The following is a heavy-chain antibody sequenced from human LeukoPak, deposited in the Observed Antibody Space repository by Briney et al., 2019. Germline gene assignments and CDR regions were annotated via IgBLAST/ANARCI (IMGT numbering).Heavy chain of an antibody. CDR1: GFTFLSYG. V-gene: IGHV3-30*02. CDR3: ARRAGAYSHPYDY. J-gene: IGHJ4*02. CDR2: IRYDGSNK. D-gene: IGHD4/OR15-4a*01. Sequence: PGGSLRLSCAASGFTFLSYGMHWVRQAPGKGLEWVAFIRYDGSNKYYADSVKGRFTISRDNSKNTLYLQMDSLRAEDTAVYYCARRAGAYSHPYDYWGQGTLVTVSS.